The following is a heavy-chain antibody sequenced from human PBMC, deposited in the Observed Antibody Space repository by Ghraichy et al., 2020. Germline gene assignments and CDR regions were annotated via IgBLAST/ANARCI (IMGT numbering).Heavy chain of an antibody. J-gene: IGHJ4*02. CDR3: ARGPPRIHTIWSGYSGRYIRFDY. Sequence: SQTLSLTCAVYGGSFSGYYWSWIRQPPGKGLEWIGEINHSGSTNYNPSLKSRVTISVDTSKNQFSLKLSSVTAADTAVYYCARGPPRIHTIWSGYSGRYIRFDYWGQGTLVTVSS. CDR2: INHSGST. V-gene: IGHV4-34*01. D-gene: IGHD3-3*01. CDR1: GGSFSGYY.